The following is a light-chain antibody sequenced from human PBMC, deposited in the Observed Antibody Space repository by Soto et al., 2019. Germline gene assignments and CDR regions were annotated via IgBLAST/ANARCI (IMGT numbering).Light chain of an antibody. CDR3: QHYGSSPPT. J-gene: IGKJ1*01. CDR2: GAS. CDR1: QSVSSSY. Sequence: EIVLTQSPRTLSLSPGERATLYSRASQSVSSSYLAWYQQKPGQAPRLLIYGASSRAIGIPDRFSGSGSGIAFTLTIRRREPEDFAGYYGQHYGSSPPTCGQGTKMEIK. V-gene: IGKV3-20*01.